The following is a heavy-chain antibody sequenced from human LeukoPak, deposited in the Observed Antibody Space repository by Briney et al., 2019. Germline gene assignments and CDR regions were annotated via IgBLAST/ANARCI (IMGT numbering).Heavy chain of an antibody. Sequence: SETLPLTCTVSGGPISSYYWSWIRQPPGKGLEWIGYIYYSGSTNYNPSLKSRVTISVDTSKNQFSLKLSSVTAADTAVYYCARSRSYYYYYYMDVWGKGTTVTISS. CDR3: ARSRSYYYYYYMDV. V-gene: IGHV4-59*01. J-gene: IGHJ6*03. CDR1: GGPISSYY. CDR2: IYYSGST.